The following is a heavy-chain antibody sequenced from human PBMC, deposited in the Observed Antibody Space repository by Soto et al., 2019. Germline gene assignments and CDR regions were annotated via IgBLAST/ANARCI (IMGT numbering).Heavy chain of an antibody. Sequence: GGSLRLSCAASGFIVSGHYMKWVRQAPGKGLEWVSVLTSGGSTSYADSVKGRFTVSRHNSESTLYLQMNSLRAEDTAVYYCARSYPSSWSSFDYWGQGTLVTVSS. CDR2: LTSGGST. J-gene: IGHJ4*02. V-gene: IGHV3-53*04. D-gene: IGHD6-6*01. CDR1: GFIVSGHY. CDR3: ARSYPSSWSSFDY.